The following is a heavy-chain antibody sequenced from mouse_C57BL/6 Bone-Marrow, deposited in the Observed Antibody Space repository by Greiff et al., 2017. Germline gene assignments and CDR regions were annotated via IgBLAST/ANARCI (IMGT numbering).Heavy chain of an antibody. J-gene: IGHJ4*01. D-gene: IGHD2-1*01. V-gene: IGHV14-3*01. CDR1: GFNIKNTY. CDR2: IDPANGNT. Sequence: VQLQQSVAELVRPGASVKFSCTASGFNIKNTYMHWVQQRPEQGLEWIGRIDPANGNTKYAPKFPGKATITADTSSNTAYLQLSSLTSEDTAIYYGVLIYYAHYYAMDYWGQGTSVTVSS. CDR3: VLIYYAHYYAMDY.